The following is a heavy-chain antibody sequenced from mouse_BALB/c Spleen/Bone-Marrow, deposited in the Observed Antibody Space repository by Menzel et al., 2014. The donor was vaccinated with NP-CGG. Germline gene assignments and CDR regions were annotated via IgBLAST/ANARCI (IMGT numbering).Heavy chain of an antibody. J-gene: IGHJ2*01. CDR1: GFTFSSFG. CDR3: ARRYRYDYFDY. V-gene: IGHV5-17*02. Sequence: EVHLVESGGGLVQPGGSRKLSCAASGFTFSSFGMHWVRQAPEKGLEWVAYISSGSSTIYYADTVKGRFTISRDNPKNTLFLEMTSLRSEDTAKYYCARRYRYDYFDYWGQGTTLTVSS. D-gene: IGHD2-14*01. CDR2: ISSGSSTI.